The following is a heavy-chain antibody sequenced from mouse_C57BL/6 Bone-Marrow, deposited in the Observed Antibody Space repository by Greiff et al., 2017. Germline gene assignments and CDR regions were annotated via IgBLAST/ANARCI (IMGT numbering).Heavy chain of an antibody. D-gene: IGHD2-14*01. Sequence: EVKLVESGEGLVKPGGSLKFSCAASGFTFSSYAMSWVRQTPEKRLEWVAYISSGGDYIYYADTVKGRFTISRDNARNTLYLQMSSLKSEDTAMYYCTRPYVHDAMDYWGQGTSVTVSS. CDR3: TRPYVHDAMDY. CDR1: GFTFSSYA. V-gene: IGHV5-9-1*02. J-gene: IGHJ4*01. CDR2: ISSGGDYI.